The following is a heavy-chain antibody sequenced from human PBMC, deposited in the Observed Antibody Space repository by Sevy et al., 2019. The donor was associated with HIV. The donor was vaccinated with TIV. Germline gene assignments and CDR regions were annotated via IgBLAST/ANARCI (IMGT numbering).Heavy chain of an antibody. Sequence: GGSLRLSCAASGFSFSTYSMNWVRQAPGKGLEWVSSISSTSSYIYYADSVKGRFTISRDNDKNSLYLQMNSLRAEDTAVHYCASGLYCSGANCYSKFDYWGQGTLVTVSS. CDR1: GFSFSTYS. V-gene: IGHV3-21*01. D-gene: IGHD2-15*01. CDR3: ASGLYCSGANCYSKFDY. J-gene: IGHJ4*02. CDR2: ISSTSSYI.